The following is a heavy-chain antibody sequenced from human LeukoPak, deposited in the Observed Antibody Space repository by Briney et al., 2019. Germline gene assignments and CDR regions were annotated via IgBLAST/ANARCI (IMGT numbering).Heavy chain of an antibody. Sequence: SETLSLTCTVSGGXISSSSYYWGWIRQPPGKGLEWLGSIYYSGSTYYNPSLKSRVTISVDTSKNQFSLKLSSVTAADTAVYYSARHGRSDSSGYYYYFDYWGQGTLVTVSS. D-gene: IGHD3-22*01. CDR2: IYYSGST. J-gene: IGHJ4*02. V-gene: IGHV4-39*01. CDR3: ARHGRSDSSGYYYYFDY. CDR1: GGXISSSSYY.